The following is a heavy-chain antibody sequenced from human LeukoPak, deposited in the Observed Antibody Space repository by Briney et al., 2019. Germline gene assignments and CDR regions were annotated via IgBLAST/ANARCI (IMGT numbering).Heavy chain of an antibody. CDR3: ARMAHGSGSYYFDY. V-gene: IGHV4-39*07. CDR2: IYYSGST. J-gene: IGHJ4*02. CDR1: GGSISSSSYY. Sequence: PSETLSLTCTVSGGSISSSSYYWGWIRQPPGKGLEWIGSIYYSGSTYYNPSLKSRVTISVDTSKNQFSLKLSSVTAADTAVYYCARMAHGSGSYYFDYWGQGTLVTVSS. D-gene: IGHD3-10*01.